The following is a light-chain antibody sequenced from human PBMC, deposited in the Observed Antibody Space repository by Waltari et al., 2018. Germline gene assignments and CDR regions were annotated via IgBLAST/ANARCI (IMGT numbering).Light chain of an antibody. V-gene: IGLV2-23*02. CDR1: SSDVGSSNL. CDR2: EVS. Sequence: QSALTQPASVSVSPGQSITISCTGTSSDVGSSNLVSWYQQHPGKAPKLMIYEVSKRPSGVSNRFSGSKSGNTASLTISGLQAEDEADYYCCSYAGSSTVVFGGGTKLTVL. J-gene: IGLJ2*01. CDR3: CSYAGSSTVV.